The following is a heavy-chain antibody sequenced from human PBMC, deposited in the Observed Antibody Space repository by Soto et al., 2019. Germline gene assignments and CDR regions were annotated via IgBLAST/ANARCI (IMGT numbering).Heavy chain of an antibody. CDR1: VGSISRFY. V-gene: IGHV4-4*07. CDR3: ARGRSRWDY. CDR2: IYSGGRN. Sequence: XTLSLTCTVAVGSISRFYWSWIRQPAGKGLEWIGRIYSGGRNNYNPSLKSRVTMSVETSKNQFSLRLSSVTDADTAMYYCARGRSRWDYWGQGTLVTVSS. D-gene: IGHD6-13*01. J-gene: IGHJ4*02.